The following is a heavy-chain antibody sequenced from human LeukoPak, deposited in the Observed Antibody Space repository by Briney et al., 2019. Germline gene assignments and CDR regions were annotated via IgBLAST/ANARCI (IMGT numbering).Heavy chain of an antibody. CDR1: GFTFSSYA. CDR2: ISGSGGST. Sequence: PGGSLRLSCAAFGFTFSSYAMSWVRQAPGKGLEWVSAISGSGGSTYYADSVKGRFTISRDNSKSTLYLQMNSLRAEDTAVYYCASSGYSYGYNYFDYWGQGTLVTVSS. D-gene: IGHD5-18*01. CDR3: ASSGYSYGYNYFDY. J-gene: IGHJ4*02. V-gene: IGHV3-23*01.